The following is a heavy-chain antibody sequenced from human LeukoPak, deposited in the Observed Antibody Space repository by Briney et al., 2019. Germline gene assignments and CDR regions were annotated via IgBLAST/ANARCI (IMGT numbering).Heavy chain of an antibody. Sequence: GGSLRLPCAASGFTFSNAWMSWVRQAPGKGLEWVGRIKSKTDGGTTDYAAPVKGRFTISRDDPKNTLYLQMNSLKTEDTAVYYCTKEIPTGYCSSTSCYENWFDPWGQGTLVTVSS. CDR1: GFTFSNAW. CDR3: TKEIPTGYCSSTSCYENWFDP. CDR2: IKSKTDGGTT. J-gene: IGHJ5*02. V-gene: IGHV3-15*01. D-gene: IGHD2-2*01.